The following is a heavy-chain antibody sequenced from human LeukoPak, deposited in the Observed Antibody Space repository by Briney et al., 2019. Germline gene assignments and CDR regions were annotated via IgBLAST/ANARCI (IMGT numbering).Heavy chain of an antibody. J-gene: IGHJ4*02. Sequence: GESLKISCKGSGYSFSSNWIGWVRQMPGKGLEWMGIIYPGDSDTRYSPSFQGQVTISADKSISTAYLQWSSLKASDTAMYYCARLNEVYDILTGYTYYFDYWGQGTLVTVSS. CDR1: GYSFSSNW. CDR2: IYPGDSDT. D-gene: IGHD3-9*01. V-gene: IGHV5-51*01. CDR3: ARLNEVYDILTGYTYYFDY.